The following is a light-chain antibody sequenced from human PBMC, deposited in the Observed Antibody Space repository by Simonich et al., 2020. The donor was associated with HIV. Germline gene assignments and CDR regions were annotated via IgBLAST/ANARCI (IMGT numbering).Light chain of an antibody. CDR1: RSVLYSSNNKNY. J-gene: IGKJ1*01. V-gene: IGKV4-1*01. CDR2: WAS. Sequence: DIVMTQSPDSLAVSLGERATINCKSSRSVLYSSNNKNYLAWYQQKPGHPPNLLIYWASTRESGVPDRFSASGSGTDFTLTISSLQAEDVAIYYCQQYYSTPPTFGQGTKVEIK. CDR3: QQYYSTPPT.